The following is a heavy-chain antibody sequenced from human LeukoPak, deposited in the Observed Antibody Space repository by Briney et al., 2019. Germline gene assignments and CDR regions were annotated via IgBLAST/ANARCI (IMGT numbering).Heavy chain of an antibody. CDR1: GFTFSSYS. J-gene: IGHJ4*02. V-gene: IGHV3-21*01. D-gene: IGHD6-13*01. Sequence: GGTLRLSCAASGFTFSSYSMNWVRQAPGKGLEWVSSISSSSSYIYYADSVKGRFTISRDNAKNSLYLQMNSLRAEDTAVYYCAMGYSSSWYGPLAWGQGTLVTVSS. CDR3: AMGYSSSWYGPLA. CDR2: ISSSSSYI.